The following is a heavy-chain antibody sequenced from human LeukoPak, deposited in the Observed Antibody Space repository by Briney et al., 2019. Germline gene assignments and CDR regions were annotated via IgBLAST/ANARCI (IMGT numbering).Heavy chain of an antibody. Sequence: ASVKVSCRASGYTFTTYGISWGRQAPGQGLEWMGWISAYNGNTNYAQKLQGRVTMTTDTSTSTAYMELRSLRSDDTAIYYCARDRGSGYCTGSTCPRGWFDPWGQGALVTVSS. CDR1: GYTFTTYG. J-gene: IGHJ5*02. D-gene: IGHD2-8*02. CDR2: ISAYNGNT. V-gene: IGHV1-18*01. CDR3: ARDRGSGYCTGSTCPRGWFDP.